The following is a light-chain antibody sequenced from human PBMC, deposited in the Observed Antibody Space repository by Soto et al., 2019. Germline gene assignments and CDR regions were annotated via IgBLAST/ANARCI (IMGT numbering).Light chain of an antibody. V-gene: IGKV1-39*01. CDR1: QSISSY. Sequence: DIQMTQSPSSLSASVGDRVTITCRASQSISSYLNWYQQKPGKAPKLLIYAASSLQSGVPSRFSGSGSATDFTLTISSLQPEYFATYYCQQSYSTPPYTFGQGTKLEIK. CDR3: QQSYSTPPYT. J-gene: IGKJ2*01. CDR2: AAS.